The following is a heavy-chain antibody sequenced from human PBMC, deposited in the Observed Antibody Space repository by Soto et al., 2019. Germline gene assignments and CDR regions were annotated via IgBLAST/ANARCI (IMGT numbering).Heavy chain of an antibody. CDR3: AREKRCMDV. CDR2: IYYSGST. CDR1: GGSISSSSYY. V-gene: IGHV4-61*01. Sequence: SETLSLTCTVSGGSISSSSYYWGWIRQPPGKGLEWIGYIYYSGSTNYNPSLKSRVTISVDTSKSQFSLKLSSVTAEDTAVYYCAREKRCMDVWGQGTTVTVSS. J-gene: IGHJ6*02.